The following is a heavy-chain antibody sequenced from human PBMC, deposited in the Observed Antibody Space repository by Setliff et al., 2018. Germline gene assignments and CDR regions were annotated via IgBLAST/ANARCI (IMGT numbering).Heavy chain of an antibody. CDR3: AREVYCSGGRCYGQMPAALGH. V-gene: IGHV4-34*01. CDR2: INHSGST. Sequence: SETLSLTCAVCGESYSDYYWSWIRQTPGKGLEWIGEINHSGSTKCNPSLKSRVTMSVDTSTNQFSLKLRSVTAADTAVYYCAREVYCSGGRCYGQMPAALGHWGQGTLVTVSS. CDR1: GESYSDYY. D-gene: IGHD2-15*01. J-gene: IGHJ4*02.